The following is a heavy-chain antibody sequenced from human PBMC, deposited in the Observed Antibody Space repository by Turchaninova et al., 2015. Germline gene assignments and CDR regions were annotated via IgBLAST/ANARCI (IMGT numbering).Heavy chain of an antibody. J-gene: IGHJ1*01. CDR3: AREKYYDTSGYSDFQH. CDR1: GYTFASYG. CDR2: INTYNDNT. V-gene: IGHV1-18*04. Sequence: QILLVQSEAEVKKPGASVKVSCKASGYTFASYGISWVRQAPGQGLAWMGWINTYNDNTNYAQKLQGRVTMTTDTSTSTAYMELRSLISDDTAVYDCAREKYYDTSGYSDFQHWGQGTLVTVSS. D-gene: IGHD3-22*01.